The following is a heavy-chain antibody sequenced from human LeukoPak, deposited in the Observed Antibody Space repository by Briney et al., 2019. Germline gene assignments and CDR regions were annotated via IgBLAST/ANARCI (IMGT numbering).Heavy chain of an antibody. CDR1: GGSFSGYY. Sequence: PSETLSLTCAVYGGSFSGYYCSWIRQPPGKGLEWFGEINHSGSTSYNPSLKSRVTISVDTSKNQFSLKLGSVTAADTAVYYCARDFSPPQYYDSSLAAFDIWGQGTMVTVSS. D-gene: IGHD3-22*01. V-gene: IGHV4-34*01. CDR2: INHSGST. CDR3: ARDFSPPQYYDSSLAAFDI. J-gene: IGHJ3*02.